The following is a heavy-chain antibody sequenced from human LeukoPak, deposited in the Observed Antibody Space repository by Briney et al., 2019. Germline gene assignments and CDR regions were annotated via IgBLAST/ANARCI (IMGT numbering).Heavy chain of an antibody. Sequence: PGGSLRLSCAASGFTFRNYWMHWVRQVPGKGLVWVSRINSEGSSTAYADSVRGRFTISRDNAKNTLSLQMNSLRAEDTAVYYCAREGAPGGLDYWGQGTLATVSS. CDR2: INSEGSST. CDR3: AREGAPGGLDY. D-gene: IGHD3-16*01. V-gene: IGHV3-74*01. CDR1: GFTFRNYW. J-gene: IGHJ4*02.